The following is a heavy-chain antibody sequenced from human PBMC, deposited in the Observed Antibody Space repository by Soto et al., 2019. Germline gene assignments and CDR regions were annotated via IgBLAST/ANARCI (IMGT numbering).Heavy chain of an antibody. V-gene: IGHV3-23*01. CDR2: ISGSGGST. Sequence: PAGSLTLSFAASGFTFSSYAMSWVRQAPGKGLEWASAISGSGGSTYYADSVKGRFTISRDNSKNTLYLQMNSLRAEDTAVYYCAKVPHIVVVTALNYWGQGTLVTVSS. J-gene: IGHJ4*02. CDR3: AKVPHIVVVTALNY. CDR1: GFTFSSYA. D-gene: IGHD2-21*02.